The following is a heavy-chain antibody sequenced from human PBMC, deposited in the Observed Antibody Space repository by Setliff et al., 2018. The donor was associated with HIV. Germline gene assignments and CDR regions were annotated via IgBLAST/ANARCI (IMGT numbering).Heavy chain of an antibody. CDR3: ARKVGITTYYYSSGSFTSSDH. J-gene: IGHJ4*02. CDR1: GFSFTKYG. V-gene: IGHV1-8*01. D-gene: IGHD3-10*01. Sequence: ASVKVSCKASGFSFTKYGFSWVRQAPGQGLEWMGWMNPKTGNTVYEQKFQGRVTMSRDTSIDTAYMELSSLRSEDTAVYYCARKVGITTYYYSSGSFTSSDHWGQGTRVTVSS. CDR2: MNPKTGNT.